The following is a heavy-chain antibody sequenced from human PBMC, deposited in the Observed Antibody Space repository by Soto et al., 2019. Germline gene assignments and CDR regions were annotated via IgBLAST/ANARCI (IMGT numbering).Heavy chain of an antibody. CDR2: ISAYNGNT. V-gene: IGHV1-18*01. Sequence: VSVTVSCQASGYTFTSYGISLVRQAPGQGLEWMGWISAYNGNTNYAQKLQGRVTMTTDTSTSTAYMELRSLRSDDTAVYYCAREYCSGGSCYSNYYYYMDVWGKGTTVTVSS. CDR1: GYTFTSYG. D-gene: IGHD2-15*01. J-gene: IGHJ6*03. CDR3: AREYCSGGSCYSNYYYYMDV.